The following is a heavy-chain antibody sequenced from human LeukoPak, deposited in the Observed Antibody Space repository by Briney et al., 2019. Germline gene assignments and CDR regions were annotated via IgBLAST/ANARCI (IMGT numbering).Heavy chain of an antibody. V-gene: IGHV3-7*01. D-gene: IGHD1-1*01. J-gene: IGHJ3*02. CDR2: IKQDGSEK. CDR1: GFTFSSYW. Sequence: PGGSLRLSCAASGFTFSSYWMSWVRQAPGKGLEWVANIKQDGSEKYYVDSVKGRFTISRDNAKNSLYLQMNSLRAEDTAVYYCARANWKSTNDAFDIWGQGTMVTVSS. CDR3: ARANWKSTNDAFDI.